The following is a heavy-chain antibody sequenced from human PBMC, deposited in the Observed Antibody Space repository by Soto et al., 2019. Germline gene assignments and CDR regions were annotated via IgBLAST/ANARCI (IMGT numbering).Heavy chain of an antibody. D-gene: IGHD6-13*01. J-gene: IGHJ4*02. CDR3: ARADSSSWYYFDY. CDR1: GGSISSYY. CDR2: IYYSGST. Sequence: SETLSLTCTVSGGSISSYYWSWIRQPPGKGLEWIGYIYYSGSTNYNPSLKSRVTISVDTSKNQFSLKLSSVTAADTAVYYCARADSSSWYYFDYWGQGTLVTAPQ. V-gene: IGHV4-59*01.